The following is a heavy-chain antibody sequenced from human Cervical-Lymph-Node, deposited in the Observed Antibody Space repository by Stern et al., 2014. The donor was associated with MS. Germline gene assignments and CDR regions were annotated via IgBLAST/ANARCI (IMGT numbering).Heavy chain of an antibody. D-gene: IGHD1-7*01. V-gene: IGHV1-2*06. CDR2: INPKSGDT. CDR3: ASLGTIDYFFYGLNV. CDR1: GYYFTAYA. Sequence: VQLVQSGAEVRKPGASVKVSCKTSGYYFTAYAIHWVRQAPGQGLEWMGRINPKSGDTYYGQKFQGRVTMTRDTSISTVYMDLSRLTSDDTAVFYCASLGTIDYFFYGLNVWGQGTTVTVSS. J-gene: IGHJ6*02.